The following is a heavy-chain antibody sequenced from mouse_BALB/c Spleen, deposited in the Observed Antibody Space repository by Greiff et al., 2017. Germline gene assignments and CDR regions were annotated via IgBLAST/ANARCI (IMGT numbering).Heavy chain of an antibody. CDR3: ARDLYYGNFYYAMDY. Sequence: VQLKESGGGLVQPGGSLKLSCAASGFTFSSYGMSWVRQTPDKRLELVATINSNGGSTYYPDSVKGRFTISRDNAKNTLYLQMSSLKSEDTAMYYCARDLYYGNFYYAMDYWGQGTSVTVSS. CDR1: GFTFSSYG. V-gene: IGHV5-6-3*01. J-gene: IGHJ4*01. CDR2: INSNGGST. D-gene: IGHD2-1*01.